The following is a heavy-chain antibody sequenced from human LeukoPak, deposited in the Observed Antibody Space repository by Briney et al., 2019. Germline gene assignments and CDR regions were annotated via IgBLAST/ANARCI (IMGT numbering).Heavy chain of an antibody. CDR3: ARGVAGTVGEIDY. D-gene: IGHD6-19*01. CDR2: IIPIFGTA. CDR1: GGTFSSYA. Sequence: ASMKVSCKASGGTFSSYAISWVRQAPGQGLEWMGRIIPIFGTANYAQKFQGRVTITTDESTSTAYMELSSLRSEDTAVYYCARGVAGTVGEIDYWGQGTLVTVSS. V-gene: IGHV1-69*05. J-gene: IGHJ4*02.